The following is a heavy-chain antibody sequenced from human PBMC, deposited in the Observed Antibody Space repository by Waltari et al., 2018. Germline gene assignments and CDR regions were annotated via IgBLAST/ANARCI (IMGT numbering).Heavy chain of an antibody. CDR1: GYSISSGYY. CDR2: IYHSGST. Sequence: QVQLQESGPGLVKPSETLSLTCAVSGYSISSGYYWGWIRQPPGKGLEWIGSIYHSGSTYYNPSLKSRVTISVDMSKNQFSLKLSSVTAADTAVYYCATIGYSSSWYDLGWGQGTLVTVSS. V-gene: IGHV4-38-2*01. D-gene: IGHD6-13*01. CDR3: ATIGYSSSWYDLG. J-gene: IGHJ4*02.